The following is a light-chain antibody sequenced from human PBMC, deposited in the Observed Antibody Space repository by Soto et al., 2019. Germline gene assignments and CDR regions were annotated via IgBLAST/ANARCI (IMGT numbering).Light chain of an antibody. CDR1: KVGSKS. V-gene: IGLV3-21*04. CDR2: YDV. CDR3: QVWDGSTHHLV. Sequence: SYELTQPPSVSVAPGRTAIITCGGSKVGSKSVHWYQQKPGQAPVLVIYYDVDRPSGIPERFSGSNSGDTATLTIASVEAGDEADYYCQVWDGSTHHLVFGGGTHLTVL. J-gene: IGLJ7*01.